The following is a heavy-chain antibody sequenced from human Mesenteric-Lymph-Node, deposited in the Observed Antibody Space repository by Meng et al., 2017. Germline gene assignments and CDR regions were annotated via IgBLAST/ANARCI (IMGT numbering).Heavy chain of an antibody. V-gene: IGHV3-21*01. CDR3: ASFDFQRTCY. CDR1: GFTFSSYS. Sequence: GESLKISCAASGFTFSSYSMNWVRQAPGKGLEWVSSISSSSSYIYYADSVKGRFTISRDNAKNSLYLQMNSLRAEDTAVYYCASFDFQRTCYWGQVTLVTVSS. J-gene: IGHJ4*02. D-gene: IGHD3/OR15-3a*01. CDR2: ISSSSSYI.